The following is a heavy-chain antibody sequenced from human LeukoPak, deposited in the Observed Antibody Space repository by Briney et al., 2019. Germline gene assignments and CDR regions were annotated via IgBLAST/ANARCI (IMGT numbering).Heavy chain of an antibody. CDR3: ASVYDSSGYYPF. V-gene: IGHV4-34*01. CDR2: INHSGST. CDR1: GGSFSGYY. D-gene: IGHD3-22*01. J-gene: IGHJ4*02. Sequence: SETLSLTCAVFGGSFSGYYWSWIRQPPGKGLEWIGEINHSGSTNNNPSLKSRVTISVDTSKNQFSLKLTSVTAADTAVYYCASVYDSSGYYPFWGQGTLVTVSS.